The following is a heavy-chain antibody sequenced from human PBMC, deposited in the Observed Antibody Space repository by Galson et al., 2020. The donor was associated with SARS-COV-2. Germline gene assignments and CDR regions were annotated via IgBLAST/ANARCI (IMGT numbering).Heavy chain of an antibody. CDR1: GFTFSNAW. CDR3: TTDGMKWELLGGGGFDY. V-gene: IGHV3-15*01. D-gene: IGHD1-26*01. CDR2: IKSKTDGGTT. Sequence: GESLKISCAASGFTFSNAWMSWVRQAPGKGLEWVGRIKSKTDGGTTDYAAPVKGRFTISRDDSKNTLYLQMNSLKTEDTAVYYCTTDGMKWELLGGGGFDYWGQGTLVTVSS. J-gene: IGHJ4*02.